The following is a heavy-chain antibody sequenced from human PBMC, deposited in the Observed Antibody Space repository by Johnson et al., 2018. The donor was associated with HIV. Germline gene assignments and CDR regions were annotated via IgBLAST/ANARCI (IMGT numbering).Heavy chain of an antibody. Sequence: VQLVESGGGVVQPGGSQRLSCAASGFTFDDYGMSWVRQAPGKGLEWVSGINWNGGSTGYADSVKGRFTISRDSSKNTLYLQMNSLRPEDTAVYYCAKDRNWGRLFDGFDIWGRGTMVTVSS. CDR3: AKDRNWGRLFDGFDI. J-gene: IGHJ3*02. V-gene: IGHV3-20*04. CDR1: GFTFDDYG. D-gene: IGHD7-27*01. CDR2: INWNGGST.